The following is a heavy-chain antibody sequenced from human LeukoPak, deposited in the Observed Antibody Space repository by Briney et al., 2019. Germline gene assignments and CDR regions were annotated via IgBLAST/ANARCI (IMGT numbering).Heavy chain of an antibody. CDR1: GFAFSGYW. J-gene: IGHJ4*02. CDR3: ARDRSNLDY. Sequence: PGGSLRLSCAASGFAFSGYWMSWVRQAPGRGLEWVANIKQDGSEKYYVDSVKGRFTISRDNAKNSLYLQMNSLRAEDTAAYYCARDRSNLDYWGQGTLVTVSS. D-gene: IGHD1-14*01. CDR2: IKQDGSEK. V-gene: IGHV3-7*01.